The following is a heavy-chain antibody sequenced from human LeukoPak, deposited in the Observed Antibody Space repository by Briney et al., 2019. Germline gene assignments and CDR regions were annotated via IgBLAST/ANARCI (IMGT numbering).Heavy chain of an antibody. CDR1: GDTISAYS. J-gene: IGHJ6*03. V-gene: IGHV1-69*06. CDR2: IIPIFGRA. D-gene: IGHD3-10*01. CDR3: AKGRGRLHVNRGVYNYHYYMEV. Sequence: GASVKVSCKAAGDTISAYSLNWVRQAPGQGLEWMGGIIPIFGRAYSTQNLQGRVTITADKSTSTAYMELSSLGSEDTAIYYCAKGRGRLHVNRGVYNYHYYMEVWGTGTTVIVSS.